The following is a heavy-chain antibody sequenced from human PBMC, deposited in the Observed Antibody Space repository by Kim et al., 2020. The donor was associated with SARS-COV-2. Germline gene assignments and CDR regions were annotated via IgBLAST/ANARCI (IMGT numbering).Heavy chain of an antibody. CDR1: GFTFNSYA. CDR2: ITRSSDIT. CDR3: VKDLGSWRFDP. D-gene: IGHD6-13*01. J-gene: IGHJ5*02. V-gene: IGHV3-23*01. Sequence: GGSLRLSCIVSGFTFNSYAMSWVRQAPGKGLEWVSAITRSSDITNYADSVKGRFTISRDNSNNTVYLEMNSLRDEDTAVYYCVKDLGSWRFDPWGQGTLV.